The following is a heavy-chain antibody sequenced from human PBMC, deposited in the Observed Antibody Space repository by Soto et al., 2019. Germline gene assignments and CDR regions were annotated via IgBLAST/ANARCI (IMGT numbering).Heavy chain of an antibody. CDR2: IHFSGKT. CDR1: GGSISGYY. Sequence: PSETLSLTCTVSGGSISGYYWSWIWQPPGKGLEWIAYIHFSGKTSYSPSLRSRVTISLDTSKNQFSLKLNSVTAADTAVYYCASQHYYDSSGYYVVYWGQGTLVTVSS. CDR3: ASQHYYDSSGYYVVY. J-gene: IGHJ4*02. D-gene: IGHD3-22*01. V-gene: IGHV4-59*08.